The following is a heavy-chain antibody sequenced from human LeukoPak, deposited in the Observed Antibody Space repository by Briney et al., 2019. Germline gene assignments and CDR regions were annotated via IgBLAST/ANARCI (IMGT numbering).Heavy chain of an antibody. J-gene: IGHJ4*02. Sequence: ASVKVSCKASGYTFTGYYMHWVRQAPGQGLEWMGWINPNSGGTNCAQKFQGRVTMTRDTSISTAYMELSRLRSDDTAVYYCARTVYSSSRYYFDYWGQGTLVTVSS. CDR3: ARTVYSSSRYYFDY. CDR2: INPNSGGT. D-gene: IGHD6-6*01. CDR1: GYTFTGYY. V-gene: IGHV1-2*02.